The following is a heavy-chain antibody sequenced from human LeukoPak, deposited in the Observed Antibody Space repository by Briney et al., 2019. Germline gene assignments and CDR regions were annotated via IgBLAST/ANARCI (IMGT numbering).Heavy chain of an antibody. CDR1: GFDFSSNW. Sequence: GGSLRLSCAASGFDFSSNWMHWVRHAPGQGLVWVSRIKGDGISANYADSVKGRFTISRDIAKNTLYLQMNSLRAEDTGVYYCAKDHYWSIDYWGRGTLVTVSS. D-gene: IGHD3-3*01. CDR3: AKDHYWSIDY. J-gene: IGHJ4*02. CDR2: IKGDGISA. V-gene: IGHV3-74*01.